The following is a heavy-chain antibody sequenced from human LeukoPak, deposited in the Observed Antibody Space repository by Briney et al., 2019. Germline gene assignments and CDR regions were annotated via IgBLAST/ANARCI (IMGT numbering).Heavy chain of an antibody. V-gene: IGHV4-4*07. Sequence: PPETLSLTCTVSGGSMYNYYWTWIRQSAGKGLEWIGRIYTSESTYYNPSLKSRVTMSIDTSKNQFSLKLSSVTAADTAIYYCARARAAANTYADYWGQGTLVTVSS. J-gene: IGHJ4*02. CDR1: GGSMYNYY. D-gene: IGHD3-16*01. CDR2: IYTSEST. CDR3: ARARAAANTYADY.